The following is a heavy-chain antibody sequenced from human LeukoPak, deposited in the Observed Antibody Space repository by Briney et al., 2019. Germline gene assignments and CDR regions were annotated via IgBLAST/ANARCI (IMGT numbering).Heavy chain of an antibody. Sequence: SETLSLTCTVSGGSISSGGYYWSWIRQHPGKGLEWIGYIYYSGSTYYNPSLKSRVTISVDTSKNQFSLKLSSVTAADTAVYYCARKRGYCSSTSCLAYGMDVWGQGTTVTVSS. CDR3: ARKRGYCSSTSCLAYGMDV. D-gene: IGHD2-2*01. J-gene: IGHJ6*02. CDR2: IYYSGST. V-gene: IGHV4-31*03. CDR1: GGSISSGGYY.